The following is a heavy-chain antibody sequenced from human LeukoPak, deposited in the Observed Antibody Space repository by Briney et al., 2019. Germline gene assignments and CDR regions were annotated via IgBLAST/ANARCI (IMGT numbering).Heavy chain of an antibody. Sequence: SETLSLTCSVSGGSTGGGDYSISSGGYYWSWVRQPPGKGLEWIGHIHQRGSTYYNPSLKSRVTISVDRPKNQVSLKLIAMTAADTAVYYCARIHFQFYYMDVWGKGTTVTVSS. CDR1: GGSTGGGDYSISSGGYY. V-gene: IGHV4-30-2*01. CDR3: ARIHFQFYYMDV. D-gene: IGHD2/OR15-2a*01. J-gene: IGHJ6*03. CDR2: IHQRGST.